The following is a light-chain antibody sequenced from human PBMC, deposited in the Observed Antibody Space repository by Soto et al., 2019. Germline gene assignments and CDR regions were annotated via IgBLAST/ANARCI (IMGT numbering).Light chain of an antibody. CDR3: QVWDSGSAHVL. V-gene: IGLV3-21*01. Sequence: SYELTQPPSVSVAPGETARISCGGNNIGSKGVHWYQQKPGQAPVLVIYSDTDLPPVIPERFSGSNSANMATLTISRVEAGDGADYYCQVWDSGSAHVLFGGGTKVTVL. J-gene: IGLJ2*01. CDR1: NIGSKG. CDR2: SDT.